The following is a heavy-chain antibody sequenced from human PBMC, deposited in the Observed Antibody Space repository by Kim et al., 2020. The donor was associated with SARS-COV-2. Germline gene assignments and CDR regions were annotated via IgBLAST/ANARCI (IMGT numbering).Heavy chain of an antibody. D-gene: IGHD2-2*01. CDR2: IYYSGST. Sequence: SETLSLTCTVSGGSISSYYWSWIRQPPGKGLEWIGYIYYSGSTNYNPSLKSRVTISVDTSKNQFSLKLSSVTAADTAVYYCAITVPAAMRGGDYYYGMDVWGQGTTVTVSS. J-gene: IGHJ6*02. CDR3: AITVPAAMRGGDYYYGMDV. CDR1: GGSISSYY. V-gene: IGHV4-59*01.